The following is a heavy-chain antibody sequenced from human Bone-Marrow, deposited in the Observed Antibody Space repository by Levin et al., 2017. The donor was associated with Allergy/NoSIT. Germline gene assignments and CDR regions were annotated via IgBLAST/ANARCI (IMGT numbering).Heavy chain of an antibody. V-gene: IGHV3-11*03. D-gene: IGHD3-9*01. CDR1: GFTFSDSY. Sequence: LSLTCAASGFTFSDSYMSWIRQAPGQGLEWLSYISGSSSYTNNADSVKGRFTISRDNTKNSLYLQMNSLRAEDTAVYYCARIKWRLTGYYIDYWGQGTMVTVSS. CDR2: ISGSSSYT. J-gene: IGHJ4*02. CDR3: ARIKWRLTGYYIDY.